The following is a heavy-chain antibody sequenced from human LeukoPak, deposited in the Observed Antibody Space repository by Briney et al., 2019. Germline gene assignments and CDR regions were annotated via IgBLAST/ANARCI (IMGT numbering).Heavy chain of an antibody. V-gene: IGHV3-7*03. D-gene: IGHD2-15*01. CDR3: AKGSAWSADY. CDR2: INPDGSNK. CDR1: GFTFSSYA. Sequence: PGRSLRLSCAASGFTFSSYAMHWVRQAPGKGLEWVAHINPDGSNKYHIESVKGRFSSSRDNAKNSLYLQMNSLRAEDTAIYYCAKGSAWSADYWGQGTLVTVSS. J-gene: IGHJ4*02.